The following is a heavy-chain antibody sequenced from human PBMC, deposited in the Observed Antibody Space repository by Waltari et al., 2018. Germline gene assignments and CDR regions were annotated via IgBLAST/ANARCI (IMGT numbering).Heavy chain of an antibody. CDR3: ARLWGNYYFDY. D-gene: IGHD3-10*01. CDR1: GGSFSGYY. J-gene: IGHJ4*02. V-gene: IGHV4-34*01. Sequence: QVQLQQWGAGLLKPSETLSLTCAVYGGSFSGYYWSWIRQPPGKGLEWIGEINHSGSTNDNPSLKSRVTISVDTSKNQFSLKLSSVTAADTAVYYCARLWGNYYFDYWGQGTLVTVSS. CDR2: INHSGST.